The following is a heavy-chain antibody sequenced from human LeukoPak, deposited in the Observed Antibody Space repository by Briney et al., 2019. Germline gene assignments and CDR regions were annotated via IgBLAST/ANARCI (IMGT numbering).Heavy chain of an antibody. J-gene: IGHJ3*02. Sequence: SETLSLTCTVSGYSISSGYYWGWIRQPPGKGLEWTGSIDHSGSTYYNPSLKSRITISVDTSKNQFSLKLSSVTAADTAVYYCARHPLDYYDSSGYYPPFDAFDIWGQGTMVTVSS. CDR2: IDHSGST. D-gene: IGHD3-22*01. V-gene: IGHV4-38-2*02. CDR1: GYSISSGYY. CDR3: ARHPLDYYDSSGYYPPFDAFDI.